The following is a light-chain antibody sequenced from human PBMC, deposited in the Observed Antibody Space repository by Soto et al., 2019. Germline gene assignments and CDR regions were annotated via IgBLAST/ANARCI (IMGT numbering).Light chain of an antibody. CDR3: QQCYSTPVT. Sequence: DIQMTQSPSSLSASVGDRVTVTCRASQTITGYLNWYQQKPGKAPKLLIYAASSLESGVPSRFSGNGSGTDFTLTISSLQPEDFATYYCQQCYSTPVTFGPGTKVDI. V-gene: IGKV1-39*01. CDR1: QTITGY. CDR2: AAS. J-gene: IGKJ3*01.